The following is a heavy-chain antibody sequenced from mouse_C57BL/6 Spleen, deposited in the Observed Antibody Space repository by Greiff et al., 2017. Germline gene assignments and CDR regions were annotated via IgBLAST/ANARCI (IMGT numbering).Heavy chain of an antibody. Sequence: QVQLQQPGAELVKPGASVKLSCKASGYTFTSYWLQWVKQRPGQGLEWIGEIDPSDSYTNYTQKFNGKATLTVDTSASKAYMQLSSMTAEDSAVYYCARAYYGSSYYLDYWGQGTTLTVSS. J-gene: IGHJ2*01. V-gene: IGHV1-50*01. CDR1: GYTFTSYW. D-gene: IGHD1-1*01. CDR2: IDPSDSYT. CDR3: ARAYYGSSYYLDY.